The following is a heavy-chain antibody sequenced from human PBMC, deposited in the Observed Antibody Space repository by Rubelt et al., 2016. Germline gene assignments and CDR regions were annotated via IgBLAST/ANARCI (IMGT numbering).Heavy chain of an antibody. CDR1: GGSISSYY. CDR2: IYYSGST. Sequence: GPGLVKPSETLSLTCTVSGGSISSYYWSWILQPPGKGLEWIGYIYYSGSTNYNPSLKSRVTISVDTSKNQFSLKLSSVAAADTAVYYCARGPPDYDFWSGYDYWGQGTLVTVSS. V-gene: IGHV4-59*01. CDR3: ARGPPDYDFWSGYDY. D-gene: IGHD3-3*01. J-gene: IGHJ4*02.